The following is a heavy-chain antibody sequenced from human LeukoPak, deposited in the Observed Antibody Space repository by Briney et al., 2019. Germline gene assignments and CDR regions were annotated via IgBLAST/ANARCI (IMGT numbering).Heavy chain of an antibody. CDR1: GFTFSSYS. CDR2: ISSSSSSI. D-gene: IGHD3-10*01. CDR3: ARDRDVYGSGSSFDY. Sequence: GGSLRLSCAASGFTFSSYSMNWVRQGPGKGREGVSYISSSSSSIHYADSVKGRFTISRDNAMNSLYLQMNSLRAEDTAVYYCARDRDVYGSGSSFDYWGQGTLVTVSS. V-gene: IGHV3-48*04. J-gene: IGHJ4*02.